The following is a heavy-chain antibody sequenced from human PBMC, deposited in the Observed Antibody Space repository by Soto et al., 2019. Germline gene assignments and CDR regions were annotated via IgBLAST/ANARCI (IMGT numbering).Heavy chain of an antibody. CDR1: GFTFSSYS. CDR3: ARDVSGSYGGGDY. J-gene: IGHJ4*02. D-gene: IGHD1-26*01. V-gene: IGHV3-21*01. Sequence: EVQLVESGGGLVKPGGSLRLSCAASGFTFSSYSMNWVRQAPGKGLEWVSSISSSSSYIYYADSVKGRFTISRDNAKNPLYLQMNSLRAEDTAVYYFARDVSGSYGGGDYWGQGTLVTVSS. CDR2: ISSSSSYI.